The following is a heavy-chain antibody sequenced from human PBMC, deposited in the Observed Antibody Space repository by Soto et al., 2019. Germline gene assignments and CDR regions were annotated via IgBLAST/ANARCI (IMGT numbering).Heavy chain of an antibody. CDR1: CYTFSNYG. CDR2: ISLYSDGT. V-gene: IGHV1-18*01. Sequence: ASVKVSNRTSCYTFSNYGITCVRQAPGQPLEWLGWISLYSDGTNYAQKFQGRVSMTTDTSTTTAYMELRSLRSDDTAVYYCARVVPGAEAWFGPWGQGTLVTVSS. J-gene: IGHJ5*02. D-gene: IGHD2-2*01. CDR3: ARVVPGAEAWFGP.